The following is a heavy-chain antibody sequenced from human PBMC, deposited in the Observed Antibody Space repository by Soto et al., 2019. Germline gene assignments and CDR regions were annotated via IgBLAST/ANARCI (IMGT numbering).Heavy chain of an antibody. V-gene: IGHV5-10-1*01. Sequence: PGESLKISCKGSGYSFTTYWITWVRQMPGKGLDWMGRIDPSDSYINYNPSFQGHVTISADKSISTAFLQWSSLKASDTAIYYCTSGKFYGNLRPCRGQGTPVTGSA. J-gene: IGHJ4*02. CDR3: TSGKFYGNLRPC. CDR1: GYSFTTYW. D-gene: IGHD3-10*01. CDR2: IDPSDSYI.